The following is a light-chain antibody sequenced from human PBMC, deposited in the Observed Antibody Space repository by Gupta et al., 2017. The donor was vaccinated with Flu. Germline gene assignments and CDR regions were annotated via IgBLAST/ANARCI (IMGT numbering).Light chain of an antibody. CDR1: QSVSSN. V-gene: IGKV3-15*01. J-gene: IGKJ1*01. CDR2: GAS. Sequence: EIVMTQSPATLSVSPGARATLSCRSSQSVSSNLAWYHQKPGQAPRLLIYGASARATGIPARFSGSGSGTEFTLTISSLQAEDFAVYYCQQDNNWSWTFGQGTKVEIK. CDR3: QQDNNWSWT.